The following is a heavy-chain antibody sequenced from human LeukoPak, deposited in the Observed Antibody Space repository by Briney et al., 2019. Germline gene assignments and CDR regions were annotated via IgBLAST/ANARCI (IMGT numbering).Heavy chain of an antibody. CDR1: GFTFSSYA. CDR3: ARDNKEAVAEDY. Sequence: PGRSLRLSCAASGFTFSSYAMHWVRQAPGKGLEWVAVISYDGSNKYYADSVKGRFTISRDNSKNTLYLQMNSLRAEDTAVYYCARDNKEAVAEDYWGQGTLVTVSS. CDR2: ISYDGSNK. J-gene: IGHJ4*02. D-gene: IGHD6-19*01. V-gene: IGHV3-30-3*01.